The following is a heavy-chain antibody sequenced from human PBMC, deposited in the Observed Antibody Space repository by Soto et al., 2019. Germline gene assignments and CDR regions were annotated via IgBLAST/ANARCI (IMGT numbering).Heavy chain of an antibody. CDR2: MIDSGGYT. Sequence: HPGGSLRLSCAASGFTFSSSTMNWVRQAPGKGLEWVSAMIDSGGYTYYADSVKGRFTISRDNSKNTLYLQMNSLRAEDTALYYCAKETYYYYGMDVWGQGTTVTVSS. CDR1: GFTFSSST. CDR3: AKETYYYYGMDV. V-gene: IGHV3-23*01. J-gene: IGHJ6*02.